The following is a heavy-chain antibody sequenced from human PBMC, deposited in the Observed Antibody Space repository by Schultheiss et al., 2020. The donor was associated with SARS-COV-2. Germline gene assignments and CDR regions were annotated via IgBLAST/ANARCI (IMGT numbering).Heavy chain of an antibody. Sequence: GGSLRLSCAASGFTFSSYAMSWVRQAPGKGLEWVSAISGSGGSTYYADSVKGRFTISRDNSKNTLYLQMNSLRAEDTAVYYCVRDPLSRDGYNLGGFDIWGQGTVVTVSS. CDR3: VRDPLSRDGYNLGGFDI. CDR1: GFTFSSYA. D-gene: IGHD5-24*01. CDR2: ISGSGGST. J-gene: IGHJ3*02. V-gene: IGHV3-23*01.